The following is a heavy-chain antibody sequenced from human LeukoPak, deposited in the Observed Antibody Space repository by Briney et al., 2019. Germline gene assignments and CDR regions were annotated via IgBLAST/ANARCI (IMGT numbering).Heavy chain of an antibody. CDR1: GFTFSTYS. D-gene: IGHD2-8*01. V-gene: IGHV3-48*01. CDR3: ARDRCTNGVCYTFAY. Sequence: GGSLRLSCAASGFTFSTYSMSWVRQAPGKGLEWVSYISSSSTISYPDSVKGRFTISRDNAKNSLYLQMNNLRAEDTAVYYCARDRCTNGVCYTFAYWGQGTLVTVSS. CDR2: ISSSSTI. J-gene: IGHJ4*02.